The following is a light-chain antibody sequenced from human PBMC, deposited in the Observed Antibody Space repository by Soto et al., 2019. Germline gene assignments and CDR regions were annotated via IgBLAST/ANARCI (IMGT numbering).Light chain of an antibody. V-gene: IGKV3-15*01. CDR3: QQFNNWPPAFT. J-gene: IGKJ3*01. CDR1: ESVSSN. CDR2: GAS. Sequence: EIVMTQSPVTLSVAPGERATLSCRASESVSSNLAWYQQKPGQAPRLLVFGASTRATGIPARFSGSGSGTEFTRTISSLQSEDFAVYYCQQFNNWPPAFTFGPGTTVDI.